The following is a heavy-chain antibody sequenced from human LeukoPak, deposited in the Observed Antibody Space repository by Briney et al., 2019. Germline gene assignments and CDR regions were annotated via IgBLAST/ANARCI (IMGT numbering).Heavy chain of an antibody. J-gene: IGHJ6*04. CDR3: ARDRGFGQADV. D-gene: IGHD3-10*01. Sequence: GGSLTLSCAASGFTFSGYWMSWLRQAPGKGLEWVANIKQDGGEKYYVDSVKGRFTISRDNAKNSLYLQMNSLRAEDTAVYYCARDRGFGQADVWGRGTTVTVSS. V-gene: IGHV3-7*01. CDR2: IKQDGGEK. CDR1: GFTFSGYW.